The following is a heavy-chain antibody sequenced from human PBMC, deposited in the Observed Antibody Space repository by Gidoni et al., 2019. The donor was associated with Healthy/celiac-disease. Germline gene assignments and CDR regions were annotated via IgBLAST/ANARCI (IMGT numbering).Heavy chain of an antibody. CDR1: GFTVSSNY. CDR3: ARASSPTPYYYGMDV. V-gene: IGHV3-53*01. CDR2: IYSGGST. J-gene: IGHJ6*02. Sequence: VQLVESAGVLIQHGGSLRLSCAASGFTVSSNYISWVRQAPGKGLDWFSVIYSGGSTYYAASGKGRFTISRDNSKNTLYLQMNSLRAEDTAVYYCARASSPTPYYYGMDVWGQGTTVTVSS. D-gene: IGHD2-2*01.